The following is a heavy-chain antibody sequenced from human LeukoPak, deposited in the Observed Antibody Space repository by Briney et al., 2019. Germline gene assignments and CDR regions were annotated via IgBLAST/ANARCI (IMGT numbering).Heavy chain of an antibody. CDR2: IYHSGNT. CDR1: DYSINSGYY. Sequence: SETLSLTCTVSDYSINSGYYWGWIRQPPGKGLEWIGSIYHSGNTYYNPSLKSRVTISVDTSKNQFSLKLSSVTAADTAVYYCARGRSYQKYSSSFHFDYWGQGTLVTVSS. D-gene: IGHD6-6*01. V-gene: IGHV4-38-2*02. J-gene: IGHJ4*02. CDR3: ARGRSYQKYSSSFHFDY.